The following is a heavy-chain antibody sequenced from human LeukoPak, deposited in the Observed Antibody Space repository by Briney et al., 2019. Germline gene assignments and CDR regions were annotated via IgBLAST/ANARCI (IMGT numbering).Heavy chain of an antibody. CDR1: GFTFSSYW. D-gene: IGHD3-10*01. V-gene: IGHV3-7*02. CDR2: IKPDGSET. Sequence: GGSLKLSCSASGFTFSSYWMSWVRQAPGQGLEWEANIKPDGSETCYVDSVNGRFIIARVNAKNSLYLQMNSLRAEDTAVYYCAKCAFRGQVQGYYYMDVWGKGTTVTVSS. CDR3: AKCAFRGQVQGYYYMDV. J-gene: IGHJ6*03.